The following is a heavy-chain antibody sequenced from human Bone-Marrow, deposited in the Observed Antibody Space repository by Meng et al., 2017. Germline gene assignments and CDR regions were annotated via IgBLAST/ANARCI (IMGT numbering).Heavy chain of an antibody. CDR3: ARGGWSLGY. V-gene: IGHV4-59*08. Sequence: QVQLQESGPGLVKPSETLSLTCTVSGGSISSYYWSWFRQPPGKGLEWIGYIYYSGSTNYNPSLKSRVTISVDTSKNQFSLNLSSVTAADTAVYYCARGGWSLGYWGQGTLVTVSS. CDR2: IYYSGST. CDR1: GGSISSYY. J-gene: IGHJ4*02. D-gene: IGHD2-15*01.